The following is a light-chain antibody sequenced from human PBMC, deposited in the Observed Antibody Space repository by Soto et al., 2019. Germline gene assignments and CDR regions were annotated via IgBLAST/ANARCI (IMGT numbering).Light chain of an antibody. Sequence: EIVMTPSPATLSVSPGERATLSCRASQSFSSNLAWYHQKPGQAPRLLIYGASTRATGIPARFSGSGSGTEFTLTISSLQSEDFAVYYCQQYNNWPPWTFGQGTKVDNK. V-gene: IGKV3-15*01. CDR3: QQYNNWPPWT. J-gene: IGKJ1*01. CDR1: QSFSSN. CDR2: GAS.